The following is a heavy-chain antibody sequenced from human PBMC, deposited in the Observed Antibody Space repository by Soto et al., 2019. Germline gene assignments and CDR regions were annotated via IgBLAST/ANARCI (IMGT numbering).Heavy chain of an antibody. J-gene: IGHJ5*02. V-gene: IGHV3-33*01. Sequence: GGSLRRSCAASGFTFSSYGMHWVRQAPGKGLEWVAVIWYDGSNKYYADSVKGRFTISRDNSKNTLYLQMNSLRAEDTAVYYCASLRINYAYVWGSYRRSNWFDPWGQGTLVTVSS. CDR3: ASLRINYAYVWGSYRRSNWFDP. D-gene: IGHD3-16*02. CDR1: GFTFSSYG. CDR2: IWYDGSNK.